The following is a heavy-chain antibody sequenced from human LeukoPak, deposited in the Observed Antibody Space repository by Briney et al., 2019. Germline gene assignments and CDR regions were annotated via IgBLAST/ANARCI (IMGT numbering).Heavy chain of an antibody. D-gene: IGHD5-18*01. V-gene: IGHV4-34*01. CDR1: GGSFSDYY. CDR2: VNHIGST. Sequence: PSETLSLTCAVYGGSFSDYYWSWIRQPPGKRLEWIGEVNHIGSTNYSPSLKSRLTISVDTSKNQFSLRLSSVTAADTAVYYCARGRGYSYEVGFDYWGQGTLVTVSS. J-gene: IGHJ4*02. CDR3: ARGRGYSYEVGFDY.